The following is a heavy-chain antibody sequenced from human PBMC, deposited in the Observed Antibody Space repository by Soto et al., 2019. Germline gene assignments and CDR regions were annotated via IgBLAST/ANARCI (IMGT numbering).Heavy chain of an antibody. D-gene: IGHD5-12*01. CDR3: AKDSGDGYNYDY. Sequence: GGSLRLSCAASGFTFSSYGMHWVRQAPGKGLEWVAVISYDGSNKYYADSVKGRFTISRDNSKNTLYLQMNSLRAEDTAVYYCAKDSGDGYNYDYWGQGTLVTVSS. J-gene: IGHJ4*02. V-gene: IGHV3-30*18. CDR2: ISYDGSNK. CDR1: GFTFSSYG.